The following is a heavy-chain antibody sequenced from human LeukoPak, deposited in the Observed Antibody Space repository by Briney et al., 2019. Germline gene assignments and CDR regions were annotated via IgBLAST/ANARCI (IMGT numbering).Heavy chain of an antibody. CDR2: VSYDGLTT. V-gene: IGHV3-74*01. D-gene: IGHD6-25*01. CDR1: GFNFPPYW. CDR3: ARESAAAGDWFFDL. J-gene: IGHJ2*01. Sequence: GGSLRLSCAASGFNFPPYWMHWVRQAPGKGLVWVSRVSYDGLTTAYAESVKGRFTISRDNARNTVDLQMSSLRAEDTAVYYCARESAAAGDWFFDLWGRGSLVIVSS.